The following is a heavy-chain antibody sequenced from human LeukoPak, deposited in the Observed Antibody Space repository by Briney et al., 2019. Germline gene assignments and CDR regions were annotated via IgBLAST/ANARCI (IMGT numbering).Heavy chain of an antibody. D-gene: IGHD3-10*01. Sequence: TLSLTYTVSGDSISSVGYYWSWIPQPPGKGLEWIGYIYHSGSAYYNPSLKSRVTISVDTSKNQFSLKLSSVAAADTAVYFCARGVYGTVKGGLDFWGQGTLVTVSS. CDR1: GDSISSVGYY. CDR3: ARGVYGTVKGGLDF. CDR2: IYHSGSA. J-gene: IGHJ4*02. V-gene: IGHV4-31*03.